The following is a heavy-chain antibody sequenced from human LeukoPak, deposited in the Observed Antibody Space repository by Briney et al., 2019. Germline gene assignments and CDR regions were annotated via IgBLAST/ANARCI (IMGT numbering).Heavy chain of an antibody. J-gene: IGHJ4*02. CDR3: AKDDRGVVVIAIRY. Sequence: GGSLRLSCAASGFTFSSYAMSWVRQAPGKGLEWVSTISDSGGSTYYADSVKGRFTISRDNSKNTLYLQRNSLRAEDTALYYCAKDDRGVVVIAIRYWGQGTLVTVSS. V-gene: IGHV3-23*01. CDR2: ISDSGGST. CDR1: GFTFSSYA. D-gene: IGHD2-21*01.